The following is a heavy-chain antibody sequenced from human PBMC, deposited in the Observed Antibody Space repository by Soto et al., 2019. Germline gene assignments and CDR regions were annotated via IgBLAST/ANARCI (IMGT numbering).Heavy chain of an antibody. V-gene: IGHV3-74*01. D-gene: IGHD3-10*01. J-gene: IGHJ6*02. Sequence: EVQLVESGGGLVQPGGSLRLSCAASGFTFSSYWMHWVRQAPGKGLVWVSRINSDGSSTSYADSVEGRFTISRDNAKNTLPLQRNSLRAEDTAVYDCARGARMVRGVIWCYYCSCMDVWGQGTTVTVSS. CDR1: GFTFSSYW. CDR2: INSDGSST. CDR3: ARGARMVRGVIWCYYCSCMDV.